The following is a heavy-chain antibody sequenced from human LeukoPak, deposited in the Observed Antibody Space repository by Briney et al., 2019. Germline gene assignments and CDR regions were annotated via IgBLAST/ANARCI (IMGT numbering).Heavy chain of an antibody. CDR1: GFTFSSYA. J-gene: IGHJ4*02. V-gene: IGHV3-30*04. CDR2: ISYDGSNK. D-gene: IGHD6-13*01. CDR3: ASALAAAGLVDY. Sequence: GGSLRLSCAASGFTFSSYAMHWVRQAPGKGLEWVAVISYDGSNKYYADSVKGRFTISRDNSKNTLYLQMNSLRAEDTAVYYCASALAAAGLVDYWGQGTLVTVSS.